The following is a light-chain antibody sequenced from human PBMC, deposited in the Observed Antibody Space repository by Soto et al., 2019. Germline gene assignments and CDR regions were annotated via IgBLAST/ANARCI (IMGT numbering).Light chain of an antibody. J-gene: IGKJ1*01. CDR3: HQYRTSPWT. CDR2: DAS. V-gene: IGKV3-20*01. Sequence: EIVLTQSPGTLSLSPGERATLSCRASQSVTNSFLAWFQQQPGQAPRLLIYDASSRATGIPDRFSGSGSGTDFTLTISRLEPEDVAVYYCHQYRTSPWTFGQGTKVESK. CDR1: QSVTNSF.